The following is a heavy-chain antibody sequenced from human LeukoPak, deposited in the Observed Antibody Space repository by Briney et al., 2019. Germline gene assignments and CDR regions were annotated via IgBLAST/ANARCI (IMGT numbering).Heavy chain of an antibody. CDR3: ARALPGCDSTNCYGLET. D-gene: IGHD2-2*01. CDR1: GYTFTSYA. Sequence: ASVKVSCKASGYTFTSYAMNWVRQAPGQGLEWMGWINTNTGNPTYAQGFTGRFVFSLDTSVNTAYLQISSLQAEDTAVYYCARALPGCDSTNCYGLETWGQGTLVTVSS. V-gene: IGHV7-4-1*02. CDR2: INTNTGNP. J-gene: IGHJ5*02.